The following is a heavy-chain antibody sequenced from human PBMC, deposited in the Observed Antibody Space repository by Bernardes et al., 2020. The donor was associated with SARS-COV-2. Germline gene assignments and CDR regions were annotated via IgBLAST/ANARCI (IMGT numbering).Heavy chain of an antibody. CDR1: GYTFTGYY. D-gene: IGHD5-12*01. CDR2: INPNSGGT. Sequence: ASVKVSCKASGYTFTGYYMHWVRQAPGQGLEWMGWINPNSGGTNYAQKFQGRVTMTRDTSISTAYMELSRLRSDDTAVYYCARDLAIGDNWFDPWGQGTLVTVSS. J-gene: IGHJ5*02. CDR3: ARDLAIGDNWFDP. V-gene: IGHV1-2*02.